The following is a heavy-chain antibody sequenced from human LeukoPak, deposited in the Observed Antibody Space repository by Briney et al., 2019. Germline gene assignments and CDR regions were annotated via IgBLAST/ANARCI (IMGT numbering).Heavy chain of an antibody. CDR1: GFTFSTYS. Sequence: VGSLRLSCAASGFTFSTYSMNWIRQAPGKGLEWVAYISDGTSTMYYTDSVKGRFTISRDDATNSLYLEMKSLRAEDTAVYYCVARGGWARFDYWGQGTLVTVSS. D-gene: IGHD6-19*01. V-gene: IGHV3-48*04. J-gene: IGHJ4*02. CDR2: ISDGTSTM. CDR3: VARGGWARFDY.